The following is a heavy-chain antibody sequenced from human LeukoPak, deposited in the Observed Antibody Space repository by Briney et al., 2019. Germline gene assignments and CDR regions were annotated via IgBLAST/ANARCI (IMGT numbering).Heavy chain of an antibody. V-gene: IGHV3-11*06. J-gene: IGHJ4*02. D-gene: IGHD6-13*01. CDR3: ARVGSIAAAGTPDY. Sequence: GGSLRLSCAASGFTFSDYYMSWIREAPGKGLEWVSYISSSGSHTMYADSVKGRFTISRDNAKNSLSLQVNSLRVDDTAVYYCARVGSIAAAGTPDYWGQGTLVTVSS. CDR1: GFTFSDYY. CDR2: ISSSGSHT.